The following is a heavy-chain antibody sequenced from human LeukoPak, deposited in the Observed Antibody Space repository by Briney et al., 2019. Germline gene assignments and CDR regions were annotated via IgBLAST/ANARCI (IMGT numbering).Heavy chain of an antibody. J-gene: IGHJ6*04. Sequence: SGGSLRLSCAASGFTFSSYGMHRVRQAPGKGLEWVAVISYDGSNKYYADSVKGRFTISRDNSKNTLYLQMNSLRAEDTAVYYCAKLSGYCSSTSCSGGIWGKGTTVTVSS. V-gene: IGHV3-30*18. CDR1: GFTFSSYG. CDR3: AKLSGYCSSTSCSGGI. CDR2: ISYDGSNK. D-gene: IGHD2-2*01.